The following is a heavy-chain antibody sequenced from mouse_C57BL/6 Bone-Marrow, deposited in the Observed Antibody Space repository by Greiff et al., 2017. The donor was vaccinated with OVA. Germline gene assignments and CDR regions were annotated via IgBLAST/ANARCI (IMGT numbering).Heavy chain of an antibody. D-gene: IGHD2-5*01. CDR3: AIYKDSNYPSYYAIDY. J-gene: IGHJ4*01. Sequence: VQLVESGGGLVQPGGSLSLSCAASGFTFTDYYMSWVRQPPGKALEWLGFIRNKANGYKTEYSASVKGRFTISRDTSQSILYLQMNDLRAEDSATEYCAIYKDSNYPSYYAIDYWGQGTSVTVSA. CDR1: GFTFTDYY. V-gene: IGHV7-3*01. CDR2: IRNKANGYKT.